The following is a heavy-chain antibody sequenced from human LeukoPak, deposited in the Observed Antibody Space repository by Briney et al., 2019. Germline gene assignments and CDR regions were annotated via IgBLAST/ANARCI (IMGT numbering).Heavy chain of an antibody. J-gene: IGHJ6*03. Sequence: PGRSLRLSCAASGFTFSSYGMHWVRQAPGKGLEWVAVIWYDGSNKYYADSVKGRFTISRDNSKNTLYLQMNSLRAEDTAVYYCAKDKWGSTGYMDVWGKGTTVTVSS. CDR2: IWYDGSNK. D-gene: IGHD7-27*01. CDR3: AKDKWGSTGYMDV. V-gene: IGHV3-33*06. CDR1: GFTFSSYG.